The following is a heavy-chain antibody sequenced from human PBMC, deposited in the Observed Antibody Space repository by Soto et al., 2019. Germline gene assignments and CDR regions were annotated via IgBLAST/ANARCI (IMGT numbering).Heavy chain of an antibody. V-gene: IGHV5-51*01. CDR1: GYSFTSYW. CDR3: ARLPPYSVVWDGWFDP. J-gene: IGHJ5*02. D-gene: IGHD1-26*01. CDR2: NYPGDSNT. Sequence: GESLKISCKGSGYSFTSYWIGWVRQMPGKGLEWMGINYPGDSNTRYSPYFQGQVTISANKSISTAYLQWSSLKASDTAMYYCARLPPYSVVWDGWFDPWGQGTLVTVSS.